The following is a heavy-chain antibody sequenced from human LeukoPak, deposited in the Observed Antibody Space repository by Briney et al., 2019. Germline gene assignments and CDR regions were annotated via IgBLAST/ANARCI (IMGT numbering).Heavy chain of an antibody. CDR1: EYTFTGYY. Sequence: SVKVSCKASEYTFTGYYMHWVRQAPGQGLEWMGRIIPILGIPDYAQNFQGRVTITADKSTSTAYMELSSLRSEDTAVYYCARKDRTVTPNYDMDVWGQGTTVTVSS. CDR2: IIPILGIP. CDR3: ARKDRTVTPNYDMDV. D-gene: IGHD4-17*01. V-gene: IGHV1-69*02. J-gene: IGHJ6*02.